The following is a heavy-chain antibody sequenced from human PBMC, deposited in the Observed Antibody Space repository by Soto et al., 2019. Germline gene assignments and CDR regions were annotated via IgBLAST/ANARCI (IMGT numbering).Heavy chain of an antibody. J-gene: IGHJ6*02. CDR2: ISRSSTGI. Sequence: EVQLVESGGGLVQPGGSLRLSCAASGFTFSLYSMSWVRQAPGKGLEWVSYISRSSTGIHYADSVKGRFTISRDDATNSMHLQMNSVRDGDTAVCYCARAVTWGLDVWGQGTTVSISS. D-gene: IGHD3-10*01. CDR1: GFTFSLYS. CDR3: ARAVTWGLDV. V-gene: IGHV3-48*02.